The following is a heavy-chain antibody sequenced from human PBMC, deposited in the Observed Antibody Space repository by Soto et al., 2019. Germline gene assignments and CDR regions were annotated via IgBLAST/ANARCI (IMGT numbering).Heavy chain of an antibody. Sequence: QVQLVQSGAEVKKPGASVKVSCKASGYTFTGYDINWVRQATGQGLEWMGWMNPNSGNTGYAQKFQGRVTMTRNTCITTAYMELRSLRSKDTAVYYCAREKTSYGMDVWGQGTTVTVSS. CDR3: AREKTSYGMDV. J-gene: IGHJ6*02. V-gene: IGHV1-8*01. CDR2: MNPNSGNT. CDR1: GYTFTGYD.